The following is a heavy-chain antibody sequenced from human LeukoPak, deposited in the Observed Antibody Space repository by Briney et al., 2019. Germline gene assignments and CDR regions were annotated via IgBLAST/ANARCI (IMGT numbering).Heavy chain of an antibody. Sequence: PGGSLRLSCTASGFTFGDYAMSWVRQAPGKGLEWVGFIRSKAYGGTTEYAASVKGRFTISRDDSKSIAYLQMNSLKTEDTAVYYCTRDPDFWSGYYTGRVFDYWGQGTLVTVSS. CDR1: GFTFGDYA. J-gene: IGHJ4*02. V-gene: IGHV3-49*04. CDR2: IRSKAYGGTT. CDR3: TRDPDFWSGYYTGRVFDY. D-gene: IGHD3-3*01.